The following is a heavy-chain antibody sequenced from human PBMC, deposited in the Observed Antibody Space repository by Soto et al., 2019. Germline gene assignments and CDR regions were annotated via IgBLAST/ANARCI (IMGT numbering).Heavy chain of an antibody. Sequence: EVRLLESGGGLVQPGGSLRLSCAASGFMFNTYAMSWVRQAPGKGLEWVSTISPSGDSTYYADSVKGRFTVSRDNSKNTLYLQMNSLRAEDTAIYYCAKITAADWGQGTLVTVSS. V-gene: IGHV3-23*01. CDR1: GFMFNTYA. J-gene: IGHJ4*02. D-gene: IGHD3-16*01. CDR3: AKITAAD. CDR2: ISPSGDST.